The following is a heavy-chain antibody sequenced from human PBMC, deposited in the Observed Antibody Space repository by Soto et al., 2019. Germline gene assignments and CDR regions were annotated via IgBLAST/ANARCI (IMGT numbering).Heavy chain of an antibody. V-gene: IGHV1-24*01. J-gene: IGHJ4*02. CDR3: ATSAGIAVEIDD. D-gene: IGHD6-19*01. Sequence: ASVKVSCKVSGYTLTELSMHWVRQAPGKGLEWMGGFDPEDGETIYAQKFQGRVTMTEDTSTDTAYMELSSLRSEDTAVYYCATSAGIAVEIDDWGQGTLVTVTS. CDR2: FDPEDGET. CDR1: GYTLTELS.